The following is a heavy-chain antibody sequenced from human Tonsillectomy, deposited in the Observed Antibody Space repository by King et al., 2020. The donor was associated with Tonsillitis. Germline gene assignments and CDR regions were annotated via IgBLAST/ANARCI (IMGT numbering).Heavy chain of an antibody. D-gene: IGHD6-6*01. V-gene: IGHV3-15*05. CDR1: GFTFSNAW. Sequence: VQLVESGGGLVKPGGSLRLSCAASGFTFSNAWMSWVRQAPGKGLVWVGRIKSKTDGGTIDYAAPVKGRFTISRDDSKNTLYLQMNSLKAEDTAVYCCTAEYGSSSHDYWGQGTLVTVSS. J-gene: IGHJ4*02. CDR2: IKSKTDGGTI. CDR3: TAEYGSSSHDY.